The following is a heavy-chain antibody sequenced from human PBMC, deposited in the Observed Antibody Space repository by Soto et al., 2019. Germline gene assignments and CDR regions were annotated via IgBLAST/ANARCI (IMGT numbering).Heavy chain of an antibody. V-gene: IGHV4-39*01. CDR1: GGSISSSSYY. CDR3: ARPYSSSSVGYFDY. Sequence: QLQLQESGPGLVKPWETLSLTCTVSGGSISSSSYYWGWIRQPPGKGLEWIGSIYYSGSTYYNPSLKSRVTISVDTSKNQFSLKLSSVTAADTAVYYCARPYSSSSVGYFDYWGQGTLVTVSS. J-gene: IGHJ4*02. D-gene: IGHD6-6*01. CDR2: IYYSGST.